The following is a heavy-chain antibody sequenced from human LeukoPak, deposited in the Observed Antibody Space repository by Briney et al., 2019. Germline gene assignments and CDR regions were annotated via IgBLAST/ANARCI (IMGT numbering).Heavy chain of an antibody. CDR2: ITNSGGTT. J-gene: IGHJ4*02. CDR1: GFTFSSYA. CDR3: SKEPPHASWLFDY. V-gene: IGHV3-23*01. Sequence: GGSLRLSCAASGFTFSSYAMSWVRQAPGKGLEWVSAITNSGGTTYYADSVKGRFTISRDNSKNTLYLQMNSLRAEDTAVYYCSKEPPHASWLFDYWGQGTLVTVSS. D-gene: IGHD5-12*01.